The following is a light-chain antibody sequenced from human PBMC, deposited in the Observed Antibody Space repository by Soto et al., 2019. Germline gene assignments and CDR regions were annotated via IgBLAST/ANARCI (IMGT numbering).Light chain of an antibody. CDR3: QQYHNWPPIT. CDR2: GAS. V-gene: IGKV3-15*01. CDR1: QSIYEK. J-gene: IGKJ5*01. Sequence: EIVMTQTPATLSVSPGERVTLSCRSSQSIYEKLAWYQQKPGQTPRLVIYGASTRATGIPARFSGSGSGTEFTLTISSLQSEDFAVYYCQQYHNWPPITFGQGTRLEI.